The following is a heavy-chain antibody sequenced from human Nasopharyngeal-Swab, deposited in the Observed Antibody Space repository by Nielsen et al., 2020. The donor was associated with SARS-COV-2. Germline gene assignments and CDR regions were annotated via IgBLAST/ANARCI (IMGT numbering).Heavy chain of an antibody. Sequence: GESLKISCAASGFSFRDSAMHWARQAPGKGLEWVAVIWYDGSEKYYVDSVKGRFTISRGNSKNTLYLQMNSLRAEDTAVYYCARDPPFSGWTLESWGQGTLVTVSS. CDR3: ARDPPFSGWTLES. V-gene: IGHV3-33*01. CDR2: IWYDGSEK. J-gene: IGHJ4*02. CDR1: GFSFRDSA. D-gene: IGHD6-25*01.